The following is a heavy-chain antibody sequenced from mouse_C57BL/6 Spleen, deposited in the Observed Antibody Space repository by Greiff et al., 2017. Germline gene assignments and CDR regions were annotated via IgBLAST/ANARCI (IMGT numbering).Heavy chain of an antibody. CDR3: AREGTTVVRYFDV. V-gene: IGHV5-4*01. J-gene: IGHJ1*03. Sequence: EVQRVESGGGLVKPGGSLKLSCAASGFTFSSYAMSWVRQTPEKRLEWVATISDGGSYTYYPDNVKGRFTISRDNAKNNLYLQMSHLKSEDTAMYYCAREGTTVVRYFDVWGTGTTVTVSS. CDR2: ISDGGSYT. CDR1: GFTFSSYA. D-gene: IGHD1-1*01.